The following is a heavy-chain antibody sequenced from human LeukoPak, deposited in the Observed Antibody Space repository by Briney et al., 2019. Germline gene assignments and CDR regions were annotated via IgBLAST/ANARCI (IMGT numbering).Heavy chain of an antibody. CDR1: GGSISSSSYY. Sequence: SETLSLTCTVSGGSISSSSYYWGWIRQPPGKGLEWIGSIYYSGSTYYNPSLKSRVTISVDTSKNQFSLKLSSVTAADTAVYYCASVDIVAPFDPRGQGTLVTVSS. D-gene: IGHD5-12*01. J-gene: IGHJ5*02. V-gene: IGHV4-39*01. CDR3: ASVDIVAPFDP. CDR2: IYYSGST.